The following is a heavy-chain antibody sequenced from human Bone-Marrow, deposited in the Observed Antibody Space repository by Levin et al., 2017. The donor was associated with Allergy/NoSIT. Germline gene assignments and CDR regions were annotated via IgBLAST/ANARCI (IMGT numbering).Heavy chain of an antibody. J-gene: IGHJ3*02. D-gene: IGHD2-21*01. CDR2: ITPMFGAS. V-gene: IGHV1-69*13. CDR1: GGTFYSFA. CDR3: AREVVPHEPDFDI. Sequence: ASVKVSCKTSGGTFYSFAMHWVRQAPGQGLEWMGTITPMFGASNYAPKFQGRLTITADESTGTASMELNSLTSADTALYVCAREVVPHEPDFDIWSQGTMITVSS.